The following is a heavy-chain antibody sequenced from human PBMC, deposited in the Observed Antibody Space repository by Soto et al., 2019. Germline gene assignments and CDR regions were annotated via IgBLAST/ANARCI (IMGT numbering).Heavy chain of an antibody. D-gene: IGHD3-22*01. CDR3: ARDLPDYYDSSGYLDY. CDR2: ISSSSSYT. CDR1: GFTFSDYY. J-gene: IGHJ4*02. Sequence: GGSLRLSCAASGFTFSDYYMSWIRQAPGKGLEWVSYISSSSSYTNYADSVKGRFTISRDNAKNSLYLQMNSLRAEDTAVYYCARDLPDYYDSSGYLDYWGQGTLVTVSS. V-gene: IGHV3-11*06.